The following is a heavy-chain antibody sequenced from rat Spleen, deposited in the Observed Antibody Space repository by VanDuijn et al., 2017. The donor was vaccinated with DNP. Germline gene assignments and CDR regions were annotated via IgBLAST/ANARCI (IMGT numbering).Heavy chain of an antibody. Sequence: EVQLVESGGGLVQPGRSLKLSCAASGFTFSNSDMAWVRQAPTKGLEWVASIIYDGSRTYFRDSVKGRFTISRDNAKNTQYLQMDSLRSENTATYYCARHKIGKNSFDYWGQGVMVTVSS. V-gene: IGHV5S13*01. J-gene: IGHJ2*01. CDR2: IIYDGSRT. CDR1: GFTFSNSD. D-gene: IGHD1-5*01. CDR3: ARHKIGKNSFDY.